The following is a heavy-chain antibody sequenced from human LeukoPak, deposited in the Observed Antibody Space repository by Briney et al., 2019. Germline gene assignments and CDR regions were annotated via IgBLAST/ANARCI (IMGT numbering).Heavy chain of an antibody. CDR1: GFTFSSYG. V-gene: IGHV3-33*06. J-gene: IGHJ4*02. CDR3: AKDGVAWVGARYYFDY. CDR2: IWYDGSNK. Sequence: QPGGSLRLSCAASGFTFSSYGMHWVRQAPGKGLEWVAVIWYDGSNKYYADSVKGRFTISRDNSKNTLYLQMNSLRAEDTAVYYCAKDGVAWVGARYYFDYWGQGTLVTVSS. D-gene: IGHD1-26*01.